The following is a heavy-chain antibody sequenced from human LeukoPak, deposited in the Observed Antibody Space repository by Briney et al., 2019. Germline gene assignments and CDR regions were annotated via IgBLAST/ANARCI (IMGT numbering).Heavy chain of an antibody. D-gene: IGHD3-16*02. V-gene: IGHV1-8*01. CDR2: MNPNSGNT. CDR3: ARSLRDDYVWGSYRLPEYYFDY. CDR1: GYTFTSYD. Sequence: GASVKVSCKASGYTFTSYDINWVRQATGQGLEWMGWMNPNSGNTGYAQKFQGRVTMTRDTSISTAYMELSRLRSDDTAVYYCARSLRDDYVWGSYRLPEYYFDYWGQGTLVTVSS. J-gene: IGHJ4*02.